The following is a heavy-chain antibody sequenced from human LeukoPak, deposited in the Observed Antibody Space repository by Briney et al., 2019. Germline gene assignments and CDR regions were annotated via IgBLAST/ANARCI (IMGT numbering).Heavy chain of an antibody. D-gene: IGHD2-21*02. CDR1: GGTFSSYA. CDR3: ARVKGCGGDCYYFDY. V-gene: IGHV1-69*05. CDR2: IIPIFGTA. Sequence: GSSVKVSCKASGGTFSSYAISWVRQAPGQGLEWMGGIIPIFGTANYAQKFQGRVTITTDESTSTAYMELSSLRSEDTAVYYCARVKGCGGDCYYFDYWGQGTLVTVSS. J-gene: IGHJ4*02.